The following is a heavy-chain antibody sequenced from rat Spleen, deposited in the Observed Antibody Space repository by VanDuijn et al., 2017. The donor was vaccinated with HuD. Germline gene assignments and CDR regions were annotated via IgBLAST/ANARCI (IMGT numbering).Heavy chain of an antibody. CDR3: TSLFLPHSRAFDN. CDR2: MRYDGDT. CDR1: GFSLTGNN. J-gene: IGHJ2*01. D-gene: IGHD1-2*01. Sequence: QVQLKESGPGLVQPSQTLSLTCTVSGFSLTGNNVHWVRQPPGKGLEWMGRMRYDGDTYYNSALKSRLSISRDTSKNQVFLKMNSLQTDDTAIYFCTSLFLPHSRAFDNWGQGVMVTVSS. V-gene: IGHV2S30*01.